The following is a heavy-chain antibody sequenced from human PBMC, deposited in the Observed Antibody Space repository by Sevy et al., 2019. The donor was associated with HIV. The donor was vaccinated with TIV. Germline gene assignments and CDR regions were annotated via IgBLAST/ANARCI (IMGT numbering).Heavy chain of an antibody. V-gene: IGHV3-21*01. Sequence: GGSLRLSCAASGFTFSSYSMNWVRQAPGKGLEWVSSISSSSSYIYYADSVKGRFTISRDNAKNSLYLQMNSLRAEDTAVYYCARSERISYAFDIWGQGTMVTVSS. J-gene: IGHJ3*02. CDR3: ARSERISYAFDI. CDR2: ISSSSSYI. D-gene: IGHD3-3*01. CDR1: GFTFSSYS.